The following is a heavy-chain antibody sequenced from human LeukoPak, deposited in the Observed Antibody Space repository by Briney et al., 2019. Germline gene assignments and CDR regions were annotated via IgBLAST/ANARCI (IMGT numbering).Heavy chain of an antibody. D-gene: IGHD3-22*01. CDR3: ATLLRHFDY. J-gene: IGHJ4*02. Sequence: GGSLRLACAASGFNFSSYAMSWVRQAPGKGLEWVSAISGSGGSTYYADSVKGRFTISRDNFKNTLYLQMNSLRAEDTAVYYCATLLRHFDYWGQGTLVTVSS. CDR2: ISGSGGST. V-gene: IGHV3-23*01. CDR1: GFNFSSYA.